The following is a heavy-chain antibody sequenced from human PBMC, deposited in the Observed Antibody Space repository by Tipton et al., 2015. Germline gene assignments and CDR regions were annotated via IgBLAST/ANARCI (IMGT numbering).Heavy chain of an antibody. CDR1: GYSITSHYY. CDR2: IYHTGNT. CDR3: ARAEHNWLGWFDP. J-gene: IGHJ5*02. Sequence: LRLSCAVSGYSITSHYYWAYIRQPPGQGLEWIGSIYHTGNTYYNPALKSRLTLSIDTSKNQFSLSLASVTASDTAVYYCARAEHNWLGWFDPWGQGTPVTVSS. V-gene: IGHV4-38-2*01. D-gene: IGHD1-20*01.